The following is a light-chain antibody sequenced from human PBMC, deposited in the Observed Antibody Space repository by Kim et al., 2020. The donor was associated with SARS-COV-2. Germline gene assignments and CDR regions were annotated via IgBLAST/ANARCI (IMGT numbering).Light chain of an antibody. Sequence: PPAVAVSTGQTATITCSGDTLGDKYACWYQQKPGQSPVLLIYQDSRRPSGIPERFSGSNSGNTATLTISGTQAMDEADYYCQAVEVFGGGTQLTVL. V-gene: IGLV3-1*01. J-gene: IGLJ2*01. CDR3: QAVEV. CDR1: TLGDKY. CDR2: QDS.